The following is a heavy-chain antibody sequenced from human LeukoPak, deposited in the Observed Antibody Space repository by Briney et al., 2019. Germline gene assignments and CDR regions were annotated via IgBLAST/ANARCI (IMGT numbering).Heavy chain of an antibody. CDR3: ARVVRSYCSGGSCSLLYYYYMDV. CDR2: IIPIFGTA. J-gene: IGHJ6*03. CDR1: GGTFSSYA. Sequence: ASVKVSCKASGGTFSSYAISWVRQAPGQGLEWMGGIIPIFGTANYAQKFQGRVTITTDESTSTAYMELSSLRSEDTAVYYCARVVRSYCSGGSCSLLYYYYMDVWGKGTTVTVSS. D-gene: IGHD2-15*01. V-gene: IGHV1-69*05.